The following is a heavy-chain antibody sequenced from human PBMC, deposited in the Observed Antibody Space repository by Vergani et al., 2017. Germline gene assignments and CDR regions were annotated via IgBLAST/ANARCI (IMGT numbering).Heavy chain of an antibody. CDR3: TRDVDWAIHDY. Sequence: EVQLVESGGGLVQPGGSLRLSCVGSGFTFSSSVMHWVRQVPGKGLVWVSRISHDGTVRTYADAVQGRFTVSRDDAKNTVYLQMSSLGAEDTAVYYCTRDVDWAIHDYWGQGTLVTVSS. CDR2: ISHDGTVR. CDR1: GFTFSSSV. V-gene: IGHV3-74*01. D-gene: IGHD2-21*01. J-gene: IGHJ4*02.